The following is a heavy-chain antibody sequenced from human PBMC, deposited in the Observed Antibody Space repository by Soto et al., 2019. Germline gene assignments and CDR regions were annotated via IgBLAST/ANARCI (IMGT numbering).Heavy chain of an antibody. CDR2: IIPILGIA. Sequence: QVQLVQSGAEVKKPGSSVKVSCKASGGTFSSYTISWVRQAPVQGLEWMGRIIPILGIANYAQKFQGRVTITADKSTSTAYMEMSSMRSEDTAVYYCARMFGSTYYYYGMYVWGQGNTVTVYS. V-gene: IGHV1-69*02. CDR3: ARMFGSTYYYYGMYV. D-gene: IGHD3-16*01. CDR1: GGTFSSYT. J-gene: IGHJ6*02.